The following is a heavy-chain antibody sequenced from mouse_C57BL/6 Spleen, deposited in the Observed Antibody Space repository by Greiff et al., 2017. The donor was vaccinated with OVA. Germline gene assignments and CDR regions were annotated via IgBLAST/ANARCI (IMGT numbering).Heavy chain of an antibody. CDR2: IDPNSGGT. Sequence: QVQLQQSGAELVKPGASVKLSCKASGYTFTSYWMHWVKQRPGRGLEWIGRIDPNSGGTKYNEKFKSKATLTVEKSSSTVYLELSRLTSDDSAVYYCARGSGYAWFAYWGQGTLVTVSA. V-gene: IGHV1-62-3*01. CDR1: GYTFTSYW. CDR3: ARGSGYAWFAY. D-gene: IGHD3-2*02. J-gene: IGHJ3*01.